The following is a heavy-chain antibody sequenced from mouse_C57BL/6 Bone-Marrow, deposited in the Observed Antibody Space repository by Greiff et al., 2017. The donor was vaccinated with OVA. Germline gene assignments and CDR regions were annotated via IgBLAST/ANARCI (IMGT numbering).Heavy chain of an antibody. Sequence: EVKLVESGGGLVQPGGSLSLSCAASGFTFTDYYMSWVRQPPGKALEWLGFIRNKANGYTTEYSASVKGRFTISRDNSQSILYLQMNALRAEDSATYYCAREGYYEGFYYYAMDYWGQGTSVTVSS. V-gene: IGHV7-3*01. CDR3: AREGYYEGFYYYAMDY. CDR1: GFTFTDYY. CDR2: IRNKANGYTT. J-gene: IGHJ4*01. D-gene: IGHD2-3*01.